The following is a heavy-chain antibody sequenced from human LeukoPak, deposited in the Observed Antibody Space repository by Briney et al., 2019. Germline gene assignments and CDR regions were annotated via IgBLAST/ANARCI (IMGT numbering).Heavy chain of an antibody. D-gene: IGHD3-9*01. CDR2: IDQSGGRN. Sequence: PGGSLRLSCAASGFTFSRFWMNWVRQAPGRGLEWVANIDQSGGRNNYVDSVKGRFTISRDNSKNSLYLQMNSLRTEDTALYYCAKDMKGLRYFDWLPYYYGMDVWGQGTTVTVSS. V-gene: IGHV3-7*05. CDR3: AKDMKGLRYFDWLPYYYGMDV. J-gene: IGHJ6*02. CDR1: GFTFSRFW.